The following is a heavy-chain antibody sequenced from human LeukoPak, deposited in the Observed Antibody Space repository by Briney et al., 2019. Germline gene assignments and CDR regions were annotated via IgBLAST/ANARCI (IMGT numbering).Heavy chain of an antibody. D-gene: IGHD3-10*01. CDR3: EKGWFGTVGDY. V-gene: IGHV3-23*01. J-gene: IGHJ4*02. CDR2: ISGSGDNI. Sequence: GGSLRLSCEASGFTFSNHAMNWVRQAPGKGLEWVSVISGSGDNIIYADSLKGRFTISRDNSKSILYLQMNSLRAEDTAVYYCEKGWFGTVGDYWGQGTLVTVSS. CDR1: GFTFSNHA.